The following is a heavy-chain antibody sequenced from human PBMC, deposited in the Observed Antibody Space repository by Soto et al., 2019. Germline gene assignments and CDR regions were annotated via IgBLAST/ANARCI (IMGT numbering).Heavy chain of an antibody. CDR2: ITGSGRDT. D-gene: IGHD3-10*01. V-gene: IGHV3-23*01. J-gene: IGHJ3*02. CDR3: AKTRSNQITMVRGVIIKLAFDI. Sequence: GGSLRLSCAASGFTFRNNVLSWVRQAPGKGLDWVSGITGSGRDTYYADSVKGRFTISRDNSKNMVFLQMNSLRAEDTALYYCAKTRSNQITMVRGVIIKLAFDIWGQGTMVTVSS. CDR1: GFTFRNNV.